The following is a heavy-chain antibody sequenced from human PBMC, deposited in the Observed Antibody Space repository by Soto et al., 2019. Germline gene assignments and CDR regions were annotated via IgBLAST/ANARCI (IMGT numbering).Heavy chain of an antibody. CDR3: ARDRDVIEVAGHYYFDY. V-gene: IGHV1-3*04. D-gene: IGHD6-19*01. CDR2: INTGNGDT. Sequence: QVQLVQSGAEVKKPGASVKVSCKASGYTFSSYALHWVRQAPRQSLEWMGWINTGNGDTRYSQKLQGRVTMTRDTSASTGYMEVSSLRSEDMAVYYCARDRDVIEVAGHYYFDYWGQGTLVTVSS. J-gene: IGHJ4*02. CDR1: GYTFSSYA.